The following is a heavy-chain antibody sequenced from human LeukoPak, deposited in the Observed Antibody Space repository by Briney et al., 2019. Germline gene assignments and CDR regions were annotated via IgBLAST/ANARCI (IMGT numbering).Heavy chain of an antibody. D-gene: IGHD6-13*01. Sequence: SETLSLTCTVSGGSMSSISYYWGWIRQPPGKGLEWIGSMYYSGSTYYNPSLKSRVTISVDTSKNQFSLKVSSVTAADTAVYYCARHVTLTGIPLRQPNWFDPWGQGTLVTVSS. CDR2: MYYSGST. CDR3: ARHVTLTGIPLRQPNWFDP. V-gene: IGHV4-39*01. CDR1: GGSMSSISYY. J-gene: IGHJ5*02.